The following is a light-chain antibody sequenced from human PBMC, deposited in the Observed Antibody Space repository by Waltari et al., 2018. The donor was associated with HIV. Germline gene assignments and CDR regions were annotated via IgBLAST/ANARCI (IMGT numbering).Light chain of an antibody. V-gene: IGKV3-11*01. Sequence: EIVLTQSPATLSLSPGERATLSCRASQSVSSYLAWYRQKPCQAPRLLLYDASNRATGIPARFSGSGSGSDFTLTISSLEPEDFAVYYCQQRSNWPRTFGQGTKVEIK. CDR3: QQRSNWPRT. CDR1: QSVSSY. CDR2: DAS. J-gene: IGKJ1*01.